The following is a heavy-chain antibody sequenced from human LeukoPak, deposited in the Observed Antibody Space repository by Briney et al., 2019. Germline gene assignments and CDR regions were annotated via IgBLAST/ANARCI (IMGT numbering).Heavy chain of an antibody. J-gene: IGHJ5*02. Sequence: SETLSLTCTVSGYSISSGYYWGWIRQPPGEGLEWIGSIYHSGSTYYNPSLKSRVTISVDTSKNQFSLKLSSVTAADTAVYYCARVGTIFGVAINWFDPWGQGTLVTVSS. CDR2: IYHSGST. D-gene: IGHD3-3*01. V-gene: IGHV4-38-2*02. CDR1: GYSISSGYY. CDR3: ARVGTIFGVAINWFDP.